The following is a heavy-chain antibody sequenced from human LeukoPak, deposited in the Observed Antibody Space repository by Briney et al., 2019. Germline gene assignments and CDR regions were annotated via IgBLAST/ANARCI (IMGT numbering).Heavy chain of an antibody. D-gene: IGHD2-21*01. CDR2: IRYDGSNK. J-gene: IGHJ4*02. CDR3: AKEAYCGGDCYSNY. V-gene: IGHV3-30*02. Sequence: GGSLRLSCAASGFTFSSYGMHWVRQAPGKGLEWVAFIRYDGSNKYYADSVKGRFTISRDSSKNTLYLQMNSLRAEDTAVYYCAKEAYCGGDCYSNYWGQGTLVTVSS. CDR1: GFTFSSYG.